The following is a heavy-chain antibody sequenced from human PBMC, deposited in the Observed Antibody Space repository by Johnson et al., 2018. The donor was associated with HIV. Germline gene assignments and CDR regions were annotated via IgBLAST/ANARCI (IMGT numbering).Heavy chain of an antibody. J-gene: IGHJ3*02. Sequence: EVQLVESGGGVVRPGGSLRLSCAASGISFSYAWMSWVRRAPGKGLEWVGRIKSKGSGGTIDYAAPVKDRFTISRDDSKNTLYLQMNSLKTEDTAVYYCTTGPVGATKGGGAFDTWGQGTRVTVSS. CDR3: TTGPVGATKGGGAFDT. CDR1: GISFSYAW. V-gene: IGHV3-15*01. CDR2: IKSKGSGGTI. D-gene: IGHD1-26*01.